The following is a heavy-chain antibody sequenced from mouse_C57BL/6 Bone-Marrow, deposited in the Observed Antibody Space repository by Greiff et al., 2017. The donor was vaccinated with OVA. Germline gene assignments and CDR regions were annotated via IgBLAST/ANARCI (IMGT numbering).Heavy chain of an antibody. V-gene: IGHV5-6*01. D-gene: IGHD2-14*01. J-gene: IGHJ2*01. CDR2: ISSGGSYT. Sequence: EVKLMESGGDLVKPGGSLKLSCAASGFTFSSYGMSWVRQTPDKRLEWVATISSGGSYTYYPDSVKGRFTISRDNAKNTLYLQMSSLKAEDTAMYYGGRQRYPGYFDYWGQGTTLTVSS. CDR3: GRQRYPGYFDY. CDR1: GFTFSSYG.